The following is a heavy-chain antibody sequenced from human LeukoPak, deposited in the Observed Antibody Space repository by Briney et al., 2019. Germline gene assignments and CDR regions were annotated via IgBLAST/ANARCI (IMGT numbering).Heavy chain of an antibody. Sequence: GGSLRLSCAASGFTVSSNYMSWVRQAPGKGLEWVSLIYSSGSTYYADSVKGRFTISRHNSQNTLYLQMNSLRAEDTAVYYCARDAAAGDPYYWYLDLWGRGTLVTVSS. CDR2: IYSSGST. CDR1: GFTVSSNY. J-gene: IGHJ2*01. V-gene: IGHV3-53*04. CDR3: ARDAAAGDPYYWYLDL. D-gene: IGHD6-13*01.